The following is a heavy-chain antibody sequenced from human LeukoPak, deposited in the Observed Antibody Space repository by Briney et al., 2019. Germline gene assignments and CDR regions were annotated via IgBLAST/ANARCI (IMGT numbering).Heavy chain of an antibody. V-gene: IGHV3-30*18. CDR2: ISYDGSNK. CDR3: AKGGNDYYYYGMDV. D-gene: IGHD3-10*01. CDR1: GFTFRSYG. J-gene: IGHJ6*02. Sequence: SGGSLRLSCAASGFTFRSYGMHWVLQAPGKGLEWVAVISYDGSNKYYGDSVKGRFTISRDNSKNTLYLQMNSLRAEDTAVYYCAKGGNDYYYYGMDVWGQGTTVTVSS.